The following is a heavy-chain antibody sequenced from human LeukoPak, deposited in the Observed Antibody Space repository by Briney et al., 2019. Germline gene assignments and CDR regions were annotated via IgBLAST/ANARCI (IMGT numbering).Heavy chain of an antibody. V-gene: IGHV1-46*01. CDR1: GYTFTSYY. CDR2: INTSGGST. D-gene: IGHD5-12*01. Sequence: ASVKVSCKASGYTFTSYYMHWVRQAPGQGLEWMGIINTSGGSTSYAQKFQGRVTMTRDMSTSTVYMELSSLRSEDTAVYYCARNFKSSGGYSGYDSLDHMDVWGKGTTVTVSS. CDR3: ARNFKSSGGYSGYDSLDHMDV. J-gene: IGHJ6*03.